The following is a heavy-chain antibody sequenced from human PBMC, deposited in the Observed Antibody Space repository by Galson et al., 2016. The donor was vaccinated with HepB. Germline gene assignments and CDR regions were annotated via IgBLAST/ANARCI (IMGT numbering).Heavy chain of an antibody. Sequence: SVKVSCKASGGTFSRSSMYWVRQAPGQGLEWMGGIIPMFGSPKYEQRFQGRVTITADDPTSTAYLELSSLQVEDTAVYYCAGRGWGGEPPHDHWGQGSLVTVSS. V-gene: IGHV1-69*13. D-gene: IGHD2-21*01. CDR3: AGRGWGGEPPHDH. J-gene: IGHJ4*02. CDR2: IIPMFGSP. CDR1: GGTFSRSS.